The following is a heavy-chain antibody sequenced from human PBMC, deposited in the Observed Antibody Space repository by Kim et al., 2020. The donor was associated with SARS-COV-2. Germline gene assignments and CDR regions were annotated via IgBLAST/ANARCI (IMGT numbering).Heavy chain of an antibody. V-gene: IGHV4-31*02. D-gene: IGHD5-18*01. J-gene: IGHJ6*02. Sequence: NPSLKSRVTISVDTSKNQFSLKLSSVTAADTAVYYCARGGVQLPNYGMDVWGQGTTVTVSS. CDR3: ARGGVQLPNYGMDV.